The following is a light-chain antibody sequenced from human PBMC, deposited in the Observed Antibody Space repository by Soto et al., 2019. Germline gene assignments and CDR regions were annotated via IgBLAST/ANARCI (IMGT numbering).Light chain of an antibody. CDR1: TGAVTSDYY. CDR3: VLRNGGAWV. CDR2: RTS. J-gene: IGLJ3*02. Sequence: QAVVTQQPSLTVSPGGTVTLTCALTTGAVTSDYYPNWFQRRPGQALRTLIYRTSNKHSWTPARFSGSLLGGKAALTLSGVEAEDEYYYCSVLRNGGAWVFGAGTKLTVL. V-gene: IGLV7-43*01.